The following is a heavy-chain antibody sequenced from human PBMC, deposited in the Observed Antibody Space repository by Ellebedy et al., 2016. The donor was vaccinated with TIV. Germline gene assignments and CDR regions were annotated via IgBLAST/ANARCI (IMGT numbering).Heavy chain of an antibody. J-gene: IGHJ6*02. CDR1: GFTFSSYS. Sequence: GESLKISCAASGFTFSSYSMNWVRQAPGKGLEWVSSISSSSSYIYYADSVKGRFTISRDNAKNSLYLQMNSLRAEDTAVYYCARRILTGVPDYGMDVWGQGTTVTVSS. CDR3: ARRILTGVPDYGMDV. V-gene: IGHV3-21*01. CDR2: ISSSSSYI. D-gene: IGHD3-9*01.